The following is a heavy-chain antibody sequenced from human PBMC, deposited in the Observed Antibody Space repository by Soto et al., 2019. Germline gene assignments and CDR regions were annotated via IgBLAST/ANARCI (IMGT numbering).Heavy chain of an antibody. CDR3: TSCGIRYHSLGPSLGIDGMDV. CDR1: GGTFNSYA. CDR2: TIPMFGTT. Sequence: QVQLVQSGAEVKKPESSVRVSCKASGGTFNSYAITWVRQAPGQGLEWMGGTIPMFGTTNYAEKFQGRVTISAADSTHPASMALSSLRSAAPSVYYCTSCGIRYHSLGPSLGIDGMDVWGQGTTVIVSS. V-gene: IGHV1-69*12. D-gene: IGHD2-15*01. J-gene: IGHJ6*02.